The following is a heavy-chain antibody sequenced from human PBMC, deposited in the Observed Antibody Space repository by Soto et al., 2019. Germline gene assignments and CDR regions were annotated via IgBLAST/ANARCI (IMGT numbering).Heavy chain of an antibody. Sequence: SQTLSLTCAISGDSVSSNSAAWNWIRQSPSRGLEWLGRTYYRSKWYNDYAVSVKSRITINPDTSKNQFSLQLNSVPPEDTAVYYCARDMKSFSSSWYLRSPPAGSHAFDIWGQGTMVT. CDR3: ARDMKSFSSSWYLRSPPAGSHAFDI. CDR1: GDSVSSNSAA. J-gene: IGHJ3*02. V-gene: IGHV6-1*01. CDR2: TYYRSKWYN. D-gene: IGHD6-13*01.